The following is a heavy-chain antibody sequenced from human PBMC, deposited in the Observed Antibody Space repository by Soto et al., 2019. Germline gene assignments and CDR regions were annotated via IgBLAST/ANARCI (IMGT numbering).Heavy chain of an antibody. J-gene: IGHJ6*03. CDR1: GFTFSSYG. D-gene: IGHD3-3*01. V-gene: IGHV3-33*01. CDR2: IWYDGSNK. CDR3: ARDITIFGVVYYYYYMDV. Sequence: GGSLRLSCAASGFTFSSYGIHWVRQAPGKGLEWVAVIWYDGSNKYYADSVKGRFTISRDNSKNTLYLQMNSLRAEDTAVYYCARDITIFGVVYYYYYMDVWGKGTTVTV.